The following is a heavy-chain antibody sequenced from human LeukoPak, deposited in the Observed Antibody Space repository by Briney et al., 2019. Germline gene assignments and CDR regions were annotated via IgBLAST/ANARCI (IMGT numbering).Heavy chain of an antibody. V-gene: IGHV4-59*01. J-gene: IGHJ5*02. CDR2: IYYSGST. Sequence: SETLSLTCTVSGGSISSYYWSWIRQPPGKGLEWIGYIYYSGSTNYNPSLKSRVTISVDTSKNQSSLKLSSVTAADTAVYYCARDVGGWFDPWGQGTLVTVSS. D-gene: IGHD2-15*01. CDR1: GGSISSYY. CDR3: ARDVGGWFDP.